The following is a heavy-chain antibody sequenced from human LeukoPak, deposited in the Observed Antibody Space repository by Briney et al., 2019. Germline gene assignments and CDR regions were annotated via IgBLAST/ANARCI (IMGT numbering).Heavy chain of an antibody. CDR3: ARVNSWRRRYFDKQGPHFDY. D-gene: IGHD3-9*01. Sequence: AAVKVSCKASGYTFTSYYMHWVRQAPVQGLEWMGIINPSGGSTSYAQKFQGRVTMTRDMSTSTVYMELSSLRSEDTAVYYCARVNSWRRRYFDKQGPHFDYWGQGTLVTVSS. CDR1: GYTFTSYY. V-gene: IGHV1-46*01. CDR2: INPSGGST. J-gene: IGHJ4*02.